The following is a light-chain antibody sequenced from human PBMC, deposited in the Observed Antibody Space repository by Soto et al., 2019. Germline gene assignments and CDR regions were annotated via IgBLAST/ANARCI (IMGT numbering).Light chain of an antibody. CDR2: EDN. Sequence: FMLTQPHSVSESPGKTVTISCTRSSGSIASNYVQWYQQRPGSAPTTVIYEDNQRPSGVPDRFSGSIDSSSNSASLTISGLKTEDEADYYCQSYDSSKGVVFGGGTKVTVL. CDR3: QSYDSSKGVV. CDR1: SGSIASNY. J-gene: IGLJ2*01. V-gene: IGLV6-57*04.